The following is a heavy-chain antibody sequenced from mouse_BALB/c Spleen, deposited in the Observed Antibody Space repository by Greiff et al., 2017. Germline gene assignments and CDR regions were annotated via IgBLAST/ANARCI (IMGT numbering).Heavy chain of an antibody. D-gene: IGHD2-2*01. CDR3: KVSYYGYDGDYFDY. J-gene: IGHJ2*01. CDR2: INPSNGGT. CDR1: GYTFPSYY. Sequence: QVQLQQSGAELVKPGASVKLSCKASGYTFPSYYMYWVKQRPGQGLEWIGEINPSNGGTNFNEKFKSKATLTVDKSSSTACMQLSSLTSEDSAVYYVKVSYYGYDGDYFDYWGQGTTLTVSS. V-gene: IGHV1S81*02.